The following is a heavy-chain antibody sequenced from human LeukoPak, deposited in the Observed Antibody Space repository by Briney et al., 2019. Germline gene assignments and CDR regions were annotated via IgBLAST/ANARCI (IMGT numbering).Heavy chain of an antibody. V-gene: IGHV3-74*01. CDR1: GFTFNNYW. J-gene: IGHJ3*02. CDR2: IKSDGSTT. CDR3: ARATLNTRNAFDI. Sequence: PGGSLRLSCAASGFTFNNYWMHWVRQAPGKGLVWVSRIKSDGSTTYYADSVKGRFTISRDNAKNTLYLQMDSLRAEDTAVYYCARATLNTRNAFDIWGQGTMVTVSS. D-gene: IGHD2-15*01.